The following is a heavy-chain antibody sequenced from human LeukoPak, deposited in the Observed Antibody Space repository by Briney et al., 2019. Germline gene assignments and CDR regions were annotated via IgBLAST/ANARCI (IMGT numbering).Heavy chain of an antibody. CDR2: IYYSGST. CDR3: ARVRAGLFLPRGWFDP. CDR1: GGSISSYH. J-gene: IGHJ5*02. Sequence: SETLSLTCTVSGGSISSYHWSWIRQPPGKGLEWIGYIYYSGSTKYNPSLKSRVTISVDTSKNQFSLKLSSVTAADTAVYYCARVRAGLFLPRGWFDPWGQGTLVTVSS. V-gene: IGHV4-59*01. D-gene: IGHD6-19*01.